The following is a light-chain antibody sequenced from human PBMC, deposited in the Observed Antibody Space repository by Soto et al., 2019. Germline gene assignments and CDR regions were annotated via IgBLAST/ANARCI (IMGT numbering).Light chain of an antibody. Sequence: EIVLTESPGTLSLSPGERATLSCRASQSVSTNSLAWYQQKPGQAPRLLIYGASSRATGIPDRVSASGSGADFTLSISRLEPEDFAMYYCLQSGSSPYTFGQGTKLAIK. J-gene: IGKJ2*01. CDR3: LQSGSSPYT. CDR2: GAS. V-gene: IGKV3-20*01. CDR1: QSVSTNS.